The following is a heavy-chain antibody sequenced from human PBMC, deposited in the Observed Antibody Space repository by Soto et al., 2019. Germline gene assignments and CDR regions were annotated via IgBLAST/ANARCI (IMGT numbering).Heavy chain of an antibody. V-gene: IGHV3-53*01. CDR2: IYSDGST. CDR3: ASTPGDRTRAHWFDP. D-gene: IGHD2-21*02. Sequence: GGSLRLSCAASGFTVSSNYMSWVRQAPGKGLEWVSVIYSDGSTYYAGSVKGGFTISRANSKNTLYLQMNSLRAEDTAVYYCASTPGDRTRAHWFDPWGQGTLVTVSS. CDR1: GFTVSSNY. J-gene: IGHJ5*02.